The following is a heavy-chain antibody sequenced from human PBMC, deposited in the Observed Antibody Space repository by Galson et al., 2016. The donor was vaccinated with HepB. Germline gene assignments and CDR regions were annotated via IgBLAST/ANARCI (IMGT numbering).Heavy chain of an antibody. D-gene: IGHD2-2*01. J-gene: IGHJ4*02. CDR1: GYSSTSYW. CDR3: ASLESTDCTSSSCYAGY. CDR2: IDPSDSNS. V-gene: IGHV5-10-1*01. Sequence: QSGAEVKKPGESLRISCKGSGYSSTSYWISWVRQMPGKGLEWMGRIDPSDSNSNYSPSFQGHVTISADKSISTASLQWSSLKASDTAMYYCASLESTDCTSSSCYAGYWGQGTLVTVSS.